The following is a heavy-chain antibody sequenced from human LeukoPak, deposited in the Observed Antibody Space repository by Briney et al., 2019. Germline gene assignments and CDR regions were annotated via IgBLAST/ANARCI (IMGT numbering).Heavy chain of an antibody. CDR2: IYYSGST. V-gene: IGHV4-39*07. Sequence: SETLSLTCTVSGGSISSSSYYWGWIRQPPGKGLEWIGSIYYSGSTYYNPSLKSRVTISVDTSKNQFSLKLSSVTAADTAVYYCARGYSGYGSFDYWGQGTLVTVSS. D-gene: IGHD5-12*01. J-gene: IGHJ4*02. CDR1: GGSISSSSYY. CDR3: ARGYSGYGSFDY.